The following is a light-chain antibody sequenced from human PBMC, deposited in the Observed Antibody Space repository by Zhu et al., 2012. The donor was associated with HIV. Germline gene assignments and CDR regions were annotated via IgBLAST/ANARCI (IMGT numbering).Light chain of an antibody. CDR2: DAS. CDR1: ESIKSD. V-gene: IGKV3-11*01. Sequence: IVLTQSPATLSVSPGERATLSCRASESIKSDLAWYQQKPGQAPRLLMYDASNTAPGISARFSGSGSGTDFTLTISSLEPEDSAVYYCQQRNSNWFTFGGGTKVEIK. CDR3: QQRNSNWFT. J-gene: IGKJ4*01.